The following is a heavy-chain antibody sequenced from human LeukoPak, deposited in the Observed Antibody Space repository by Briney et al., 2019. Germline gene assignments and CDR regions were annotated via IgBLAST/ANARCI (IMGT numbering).Heavy chain of an antibody. CDR3: AKGGVDYYYMDV. J-gene: IGHJ6*03. CDR2: ISGSGGST. CDR1: GFTFDDYA. Sequence: GGSLRLSCAASGFTFDDYAMSWVRQAPGKGLEWVSAISGSGGSTYYADSVKGRFTISRDNSKNTLYLQMNSLRAEDTAVYYCAKGGVDYYYMDVWGKGTTVTVSS. D-gene: IGHD2-15*01. V-gene: IGHV3-23*01.